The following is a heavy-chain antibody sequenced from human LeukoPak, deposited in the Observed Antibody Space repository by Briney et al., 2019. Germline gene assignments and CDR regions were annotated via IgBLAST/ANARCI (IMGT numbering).Heavy chain of an antibody. V-gene: IGHV3-21*01. CDR2: ISSSSSYI. CDR1: GFTFSSYS. D-gene: IGHD2-15*01. CDR3: ARAPFVAATEEPSDY. J-gene: IGHJ4*02. Sequence: PGGSLRLSCAASGFTFSSYSMNWVRQAPGKGLEWVSSISSSSSYIYYADSVKGRFTISRDNAKNSLYLQMNSLRAEDTAVYYCARAPFVAATEEPSDYWGQGTLVTVSS.